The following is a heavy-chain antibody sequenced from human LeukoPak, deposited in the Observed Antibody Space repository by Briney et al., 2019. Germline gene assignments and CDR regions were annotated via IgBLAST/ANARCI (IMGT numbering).Heavy chain of an antibody. V-gene: IGHV3-21*01. CDR2: ISSTSSYI. D-gene: IGHD3-22*01. Sequence: NPGGSLRLSCAASGFTFSSYSMNWVRQAPGKGLEWVSSISSTSSYIYHADSVKGRFTISRDNAKNSLYLQMNSLRVEDTAVYYCARFDSSGGYWGQGTLVTVSS. J-gene: IGHJ4*02. CDR3: ARFDSSGGY. CDR1: GFTFSSYS.